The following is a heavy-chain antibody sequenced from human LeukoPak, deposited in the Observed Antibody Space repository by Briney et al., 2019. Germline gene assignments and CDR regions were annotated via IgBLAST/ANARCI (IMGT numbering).Heavy chain of an antibody. Sequence: SETLSLTCAVYGGSFSGYYWSWIRQPPGKGLEWIGEVNHSGSTNYNPSHKSRVTISVDTSKNQFSLKLSSVTAADTAVYYCARRSNRGHRQSTSKNAVFGYWGQGTLVTVSS. J-gene: IGHJ4*02. D-gene: IGHD3-3*01. CDR2: VNHSGST. CDR3: ARRSNRGHRQSTSKNAVFGY. V-gene: IGHV4-34*01. CDR1: GGSFSGYY.